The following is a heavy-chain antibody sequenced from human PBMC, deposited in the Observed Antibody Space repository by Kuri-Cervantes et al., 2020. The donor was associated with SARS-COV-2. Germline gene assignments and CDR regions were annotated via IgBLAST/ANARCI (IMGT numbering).Heavy chain of an antibody. D-gene: IGHD6-19*01. J-gene: IGHJ6*03. CDR1: GYSISSGYY. V-gene: IGHV4-38-2*02. CDR3: ARGVTNVYTSSWHNYYYKDV. Sequence: GSLRLSCTVSGYSISSGYYWGWIRQPPGKGLEWIGSIYYSGSTYYNPSLKSRVTISADTSKNQFSLKLSSVTAADTAVYYCARGVTNVYTSSWHNYYYKDVWGKGTTVTVSS. CDR2: IYYSGST.